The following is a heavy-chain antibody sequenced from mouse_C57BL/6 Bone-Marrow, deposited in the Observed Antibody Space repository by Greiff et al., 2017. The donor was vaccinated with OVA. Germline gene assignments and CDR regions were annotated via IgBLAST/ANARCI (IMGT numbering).Heavy chain of an antibody. J-gene: IGHJ3*01. CDR2: IHPNSGST. Sequence: QVQLQQSGAELVKPGASVKLSCKASGYTFTSYWMHWVKQRPGQGLEWIGMIHPNSGSTNYNEKFKSKATLTVDKSSSTAYMQLSSLTSEDSAVYYCARGRVYDYDEGGFAYWGQGTLVTVSA. V-gene: IGHV1-64*01. D-gene: IGHD2-4*01. CDR1: GYTFTSYW. CDR3: ARGRVYDYDEGGFAY.